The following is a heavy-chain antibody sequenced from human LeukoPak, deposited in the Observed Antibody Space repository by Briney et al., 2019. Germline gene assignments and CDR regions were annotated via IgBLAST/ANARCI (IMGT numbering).Heavy chain of an antibody. D-gene: IGHD2-8*01. J-gene: IGHJ6*03. V-gene: IGHV1-2*02. CDR2: INPNSGGT. Sequence: ASVKVSCKASGYTFTGYYMHWVRQAPGQGLEWMGWINPNSGGTNYAQKFQGRVTMTRDTSISTAYMELSSLRSEDTAVYYCARGGSADSLIYYYYYMDVWGKGTTVTVSS. CDR1: GYTFTGYY. CDR3: ARGGSADSLIYYYYYMDV.